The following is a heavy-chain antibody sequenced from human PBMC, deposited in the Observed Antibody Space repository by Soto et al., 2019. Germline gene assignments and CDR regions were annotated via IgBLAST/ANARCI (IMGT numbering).Heavy chain of an antibody. CDR2: ISTYDGNA. CDR3: ARVWGSYRAPSGGAGFDP. V-gene: IGHV1-18*04. CDR1: GYAFTSNA. Sequence: ASVKVSCKTSGYAFTSNAITWVRQAPGQGLEWMGWISTYDGNADYAQKFQGRVTMTTDTSTSTAFMELRSLRSDDTAVYYCARVWGSYRAPSGGAGFDPWGQGTLVTVSS. D-gene: IGHD3-16*02. J-gene: IGHJ5*02.